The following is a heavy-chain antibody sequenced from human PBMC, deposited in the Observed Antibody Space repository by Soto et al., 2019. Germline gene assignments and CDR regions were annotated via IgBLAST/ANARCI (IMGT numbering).Heavy chain of an antibody. CDR3: ARETTVVTPYGMDV. V-gene: IGHV1-69*13. J-gene: IGHJ6*02. D-gene: IGHD4-17*01. Sequence: SVKVSCKASGYTFTSYGISWVRQAPGQGLEWMGGISAIFGTANYAQKFQGRVTITADESTSTAYMELSSLRSEDTAVYYCARETTVVTPYGMDVWGQGTTVTVSS. CDR2: ISAIFGTA. CDR1: GYTFTSYG.